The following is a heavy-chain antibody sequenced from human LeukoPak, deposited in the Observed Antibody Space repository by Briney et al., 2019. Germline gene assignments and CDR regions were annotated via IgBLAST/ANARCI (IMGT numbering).Heavy chain of an antibody. D-gene: IGHD2-8*01. CDR2: INAGNGNT. CDR3: AVGGLRGSNGWFDY. V-gene: IGHV1-3*01. Sequence: ASVKVSCKASGYTFTSYVMHWVRQAPGQRLEWMGWINAGNGNTKYSQKFQGRVTITRDTSASTAYMELSSLRSEDTAVYYCAVGGLRGSNGWFDYWGQGTLVTVSS. J-gene: IGHJ4*02. CDR1: GYTFTSYV.